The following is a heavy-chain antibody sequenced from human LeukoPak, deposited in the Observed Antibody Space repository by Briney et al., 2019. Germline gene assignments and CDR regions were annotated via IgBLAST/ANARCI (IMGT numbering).Heavy chain of an antibody. CDR3: ARSLYTSSWYYFHY. J-gene: IGHJ4*02. CDR2: IYPGHSDT. D-gene: IGHD6-13*01. V-gene: IGHV5-51*01. Sequence: GESLKISCKTSGYSFSSYWIGWVRQMPGKGLEWMGIIYPGHSDTTYSPSFQGQVTISADKSINTASLQWSSLKASDTAMYYCARSLYTSSWYYFHYWGQGTLVTVSS. CDR1: GYSFSSYW.